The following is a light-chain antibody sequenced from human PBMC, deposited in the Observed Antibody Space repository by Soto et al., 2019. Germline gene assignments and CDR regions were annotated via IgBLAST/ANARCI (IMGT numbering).Light chain of an antibody. Sequence: EIVLTQSPGTLSLSPGERATLSCRASQSVSSTYVAWYQQKPGQAPRLLIYGASNRATGIPDRFSGSGSGTDFTLTISRLEPEDFAVYYCQQYGGSPWTFGRGTRVDIK. V-gene: IGKV3-20*01. CDR3: QQYGGSPWT. CDR1: QSVSSTY. J-gene: IGKJ1*01. CDR2: GAS.